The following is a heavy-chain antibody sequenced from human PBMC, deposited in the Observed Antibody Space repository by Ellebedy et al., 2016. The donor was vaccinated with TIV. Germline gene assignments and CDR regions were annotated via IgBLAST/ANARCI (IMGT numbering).Heavy chain of an antibody. CDR2: IKQDGSDK. CDR3: VRGSGYCTSNTYSDN. V-gene: IGHV3-7*03. J-gene: IGHJ4*02. CDR1: GFTFSSYS. D-gene: IGHD2-2*03. Sequence: GESLKISCAGSGFTFSSYSMNWVRQAPGKGLEWLANIKQDGSDKNYMDSVKGRFSISRDNSKNSLYLQMDSLTAEDTAVYYCVRGSGYCTSNTYSDNWGQGTLVTVSS.